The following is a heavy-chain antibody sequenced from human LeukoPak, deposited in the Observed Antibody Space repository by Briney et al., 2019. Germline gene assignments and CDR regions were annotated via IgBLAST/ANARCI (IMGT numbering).Heavy chain of an antibody. D-gene: IGHD3-10*01. J-gene: IGHJ4*02. V-gene: IGHV1-69*13. CDR3: ARQLYYYGSGSYYYFDY. Sequence: SVKVSCKASGGTFSSYAISWVRQAPAQGLEWMGGIIPIFGTANYAQKFQGRVTITADESTSTAYMELNSLRSEDTAVYYCARQLYYYGSGSYYYFDYWGQGTLVTVSS. CDR1: GGTFSSYA. CDR2: IIPIFGTA.